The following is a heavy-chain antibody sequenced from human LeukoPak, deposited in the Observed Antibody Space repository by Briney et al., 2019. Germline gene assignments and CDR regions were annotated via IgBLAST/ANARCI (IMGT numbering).Heavy chain of an antibody. J-gene: IGHJ3*02. V-gene: IGHV3-23*01. CDR3: ARAYPYYDILTGYPHPDAFDI. Sequence: PGGSLRLSCAASGFTFSSYAMSWVRQAPGKGLEWVSAISGSGGSTYYADSVKGRFTISRDNSKNTLYLQMNSLRAEDTAVYYCARAYPYYDILTGYPHPDAFDIWGQGTMVTVSS. D-gene: IGHD3-9*01. CDR2: ISGSGGST. CDR1: GFTFSSYA.